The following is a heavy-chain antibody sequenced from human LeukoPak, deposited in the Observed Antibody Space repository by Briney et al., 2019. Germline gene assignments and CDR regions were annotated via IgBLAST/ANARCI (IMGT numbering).Heavy chain of an antibody. CDR3: ARGAGIQLWLPFDY. J-gene: IGHJ4*02. D-gene: IGHD5-18*01. Sequence: GGSLRLSCAASGFTFSIHAMSWVRQAPGKGLEWVSVISASGGSTYYADSVRGRFTISRDNSKNTLYLQMNSLRAEDTAVYYCARGAGIQLWLPFDYWGQGTLVTVSS. CDR2: ISASGGST. V-gene: IGHV3-23*01. CDR1: GFTFSIHA.